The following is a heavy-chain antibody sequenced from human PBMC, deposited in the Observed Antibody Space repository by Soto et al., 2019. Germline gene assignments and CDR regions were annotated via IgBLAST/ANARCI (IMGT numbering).Heavy chain of an antibody. Sequence: GGSLRLSCAASGITFSNYNMNWVRQAPGKGLEWVSYISSSSSSKYYADSVKGRFTISRDNGENSLYLQINSLRDEDTAVYYCASGGSYRLDYWGQGNLVTVSS. CDR3: ASGGSYRLDY. J-gene: IGHJ4*02. CDR1: GITFSNYN. D-gene: IGHD1-26*01. V-gene: IGHV3-48*02. CDR2: ISSSSSSK.